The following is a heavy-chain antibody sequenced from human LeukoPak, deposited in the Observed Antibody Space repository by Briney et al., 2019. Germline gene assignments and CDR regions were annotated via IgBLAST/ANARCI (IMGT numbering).Heavy chain of an antibody. Sequence: PGGSLRLSCAASGFTFSRYGMHWVRQAPGKGLEYVSAISSNGDSTYYGNSVKGRFTISRDNSKNTLYLQMGSLRAEDMAVYYCARADFDFWSGYNSWGQGTLVTLSS. CDR1: GFTFSRYG. CDR3: ARADFDFWSGYNS. CDR2: ISSNGDST. D-gene: IGHD3-3*01. V-gene: IGHV3-64*01. J-gene: IGHJ4*02.